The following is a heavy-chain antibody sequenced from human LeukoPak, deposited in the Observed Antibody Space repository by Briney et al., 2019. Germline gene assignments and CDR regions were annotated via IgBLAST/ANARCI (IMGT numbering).Heavy chain of an antibody. CDR2: IYSGGST. D-gene: IGHD2-2*02. J-gene: IGHJ4*02. Sequence: GGSLRLSCAASGFTVSNHYMSWVRQAPGKGLEWVSIIYSGGSTYSADSVKGRFTISRDNSKNTLYLQMKSLRGEDTAVYYCARSYTPRCFDYWGQGTLVTVSS. V-gene: IGHV3-66*01. CDR1: GFTVSNHY. CDR3: ARSYTPRCFDY.